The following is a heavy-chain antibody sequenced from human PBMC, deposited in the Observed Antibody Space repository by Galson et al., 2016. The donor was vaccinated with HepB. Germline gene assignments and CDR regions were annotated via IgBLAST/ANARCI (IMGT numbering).Heavy chain of an antibody. CDR1: GFTFITYS. Sequence: SLRLSCAASGFTFITYSMNWVRQAPGKGLEWVSSISGTSTYIYYAESVKGRFTISRDNAKNLLYLQMNSLRAEDTAVYYCARGSNYDILTGYLSWGQGTLVTVSS. CDR2: ISGTSTYI. V-gene: IGHV3-21*06. D-gene: IGHD3-9*01. CDR3: ARGSNYDILTGYLS. J-gene: IGHJ4*02.